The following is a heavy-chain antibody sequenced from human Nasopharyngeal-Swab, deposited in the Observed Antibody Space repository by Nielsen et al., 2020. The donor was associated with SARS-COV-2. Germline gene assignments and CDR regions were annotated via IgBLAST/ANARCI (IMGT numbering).Heavy chain of an antibody. V-gene: IGHV3-11*01. CDR1: GFTFSDYY. J-gene: IGHJ4*02. Sequence: GESLKISCAASGFTFSDYYMGWIRQAPGKGLEGVSYISGSGSTIYYADSVKGRFTMSRDNAKNSVYLQMNSLRAEDTAVYYCARDDSSGYYGYWGQGTLVTVSS. CDR2: ISGSGSTI. D-gene: IGHD3-22*01. CDR3: ARDDSSGYYGY.